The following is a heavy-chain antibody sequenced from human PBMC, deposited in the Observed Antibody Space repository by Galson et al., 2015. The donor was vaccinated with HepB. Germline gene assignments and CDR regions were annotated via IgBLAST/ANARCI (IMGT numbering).Heavy chain of an antibody. V-gene: IGHV3-23*01. CDR1: GFIFSNYA. D-gene: IGHD6-13*01. Sequence: SLRLSCAASGFIFSNYAMTWVRQAPGKGLEWVSAIIGTGDSRYYVDSVKGRFTISRDNSKNTLHLQMNNLRAEDTALYYCARVIADRYYFDYWGQGILVTVSS. CDR3: ARVIADRYYFDY. CDR2: IIGTGDSR. J-gene: IGHJ4*02.